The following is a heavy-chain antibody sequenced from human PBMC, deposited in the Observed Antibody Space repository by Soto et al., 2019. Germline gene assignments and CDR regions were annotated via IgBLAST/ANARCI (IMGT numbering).Heavy chain of an antibody. CDR3: AKGYSCGWSEGYLDY. Sequence: EASVKVSCKASGYTFTSYYMHWVRQAPGQGLEWMGIINPSGGSTSYAQKFQGRVTMTRDTSKSTLYLQMNSLRAEDTAVYYCAKGYSCGWSEGYLDYWGQGTPVTVSS. CDR1: GYTFTSYY. D-gene: IGHD6-19*01. V-gene: IGHV1-46*01. J-gene: IGHJ4*02. CDR2: INPSGGST.